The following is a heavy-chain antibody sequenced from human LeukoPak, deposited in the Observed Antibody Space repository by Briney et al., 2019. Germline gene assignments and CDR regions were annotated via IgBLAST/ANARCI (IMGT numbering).Heavy chain of an antibody. CDR3: ARGGRGGSSPYYYGMDV. CDR2: INPNSGGT. Sequence: ASVTVSCTASGYTFTSYCIHWVRQAPGQGLEWMGWINPNSGGTNYAQTFQGRVTMTRDTSISTAYMELTSLRSDDTAVYYCARGGRGGSSPYYYGMDVWGQGTTVTVSS. V-gene: IGHV1-2*02. J-gene: IGHJ6*02. CDR1: GYTFTSYC. D-gene: IGHD6-13*01.